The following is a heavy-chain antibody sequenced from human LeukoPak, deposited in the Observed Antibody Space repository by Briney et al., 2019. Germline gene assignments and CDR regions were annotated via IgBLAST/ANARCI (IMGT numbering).Heavy chain of an antibody. CDR1: GFTFSNYG. CDR3: AKGRVASGSYFDY. D-gene: IGHD1-26*01. V-gene: IGHV3-30*18. Sequence: GRSLRLSSAASGFTFSNYGMHWVRQAPGKGLEWVASISYDRSDEYNADSVKGRFTISRDNSKNTVYLQMNSLRAEDTAVYYCAKGRVASGSYFDYWGQGTLVAVSS. CDR2: ISYDRSDE. J-gene: IGHJ4*02.